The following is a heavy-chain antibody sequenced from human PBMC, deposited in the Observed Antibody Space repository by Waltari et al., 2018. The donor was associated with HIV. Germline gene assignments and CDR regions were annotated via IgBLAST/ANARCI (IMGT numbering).Heavy chain of an antibody. CDR2: IYHSGST. J-gene: IGHJ4*02. CDR3: AGLGIAVAGRV. Sequence: QVQLQESGPGLVKPSGTLSLTCAVSGGSISSSNWWSWVRQPPGKGLAWIGKIYHSGSTNYNPSLKSRFTISVDKSKNQFSLKLSSVTAADTAVYYCAGLGIAVAGRVWGQGTLVTVSS. V-gene: IGHV4-4*02. CDR1: GGSISSSNW. D-gene: IGHD6-19*01.